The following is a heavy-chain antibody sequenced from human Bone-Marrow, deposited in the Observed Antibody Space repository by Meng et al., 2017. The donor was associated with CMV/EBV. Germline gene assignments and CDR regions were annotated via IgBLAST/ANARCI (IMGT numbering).Heavy chain of an antibody. D-gene: IGHD2-21*01. CDR1: GFTFSSYA. CDR2: IYSGGSSM. V-gene: IGHV3-23*03. Sequence: GESLKISCAASGFTFSSYAMSWVRQAPGKGLEWVSIIYSGGSSMYYVDSVKGRFTISRDNSKNTLYLQMNSLRAEDTAVYYCAKVFCGGGSTSGCSQPYDPFDYWGQGTLVTVSS. CDR3: AKVFCGGGSTSGCSQPYDPFDY. J-gene: IGHJ4*02.